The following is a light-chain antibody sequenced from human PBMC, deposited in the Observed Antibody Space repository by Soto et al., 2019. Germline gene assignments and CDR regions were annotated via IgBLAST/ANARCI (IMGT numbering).Light chain of an antibody. Sequence: ELVMTQSPATLSVAPGERATLSCRASQSVSSILAWYQQKPGQAPRLLIYGASTRATGVPARFSGSGSGTEFTLTISSLQSEDFAVYYCQQYNDWPRTFGQGTKVEI. V-gene: IGKV3-15*01. J-gene: IGKJ1*01. CDR2: GAS. CDR3: QQYNDWPRT. CDR1: QSVSSI.